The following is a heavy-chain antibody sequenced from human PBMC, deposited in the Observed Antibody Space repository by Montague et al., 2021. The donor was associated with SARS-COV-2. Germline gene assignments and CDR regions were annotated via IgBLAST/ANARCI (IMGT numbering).Heavy chain of an antibody. V-gene: IGHV4-34*01. CDR2: INHSGSS. CDR3: ARLAYCGADCFSGWEIFFDS. Sequence: SETLSLTCAVSGGSFSSYYWSWIRQPPGKGLEWIAEINHSGSSXXXPSXXXRVTMSVDTSKNQFSLKLNSVTVADTAVYHCARLAYCGADCFSGWEIFFDSWGQGTLGTVSS. J-gene: IGHJ4*02. D-gene: IGHD2-21*02. CDR1: GGSFSSYY.